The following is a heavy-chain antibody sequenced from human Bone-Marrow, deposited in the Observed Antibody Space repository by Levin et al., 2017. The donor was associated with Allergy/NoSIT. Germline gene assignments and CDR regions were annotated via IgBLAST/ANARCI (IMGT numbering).Heavy chain of an antibody. CDR3: ARGIDWNYSDY. D-gene: IGHD1-1*01. Sequence: SGESLKISCAASGFTFSSYAMHWVRQAPGKGLEWVAVISDHGSNPYYADSVKGRLTISRDNMHNTLYLQMKSLTPEDTAVYYCARGIDWNYSDYWGQGTLVTVSS. V-gene: IGHV3-30*04. CDR1: GFTFSSYA. J-gene: IGHJ4*02. CDR2: ISDHGSNP.